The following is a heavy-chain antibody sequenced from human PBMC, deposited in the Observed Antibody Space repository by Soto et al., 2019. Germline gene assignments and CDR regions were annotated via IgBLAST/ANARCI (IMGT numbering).Heavy chain of an antibody. CDR2: INAGNGNT. CDR3: ARSAPPIDY. CDR1: GYTFTSYA. J-gene: IGHJ4*02. Sequence: QVQLVQSGAEVKKPGASVKVSCKASGYTFTSYAMHWVRQAPGQRLEWMGWINAGNGNTKQSQKFQGRVTITRDTSASTASMELSSLRSEDTAVYYCARSAPPIDYWGQGTLVTVSS. V-gene: IGHV1-3*01.